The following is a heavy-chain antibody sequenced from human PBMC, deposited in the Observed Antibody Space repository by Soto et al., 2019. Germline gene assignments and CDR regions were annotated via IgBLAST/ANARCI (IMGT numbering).Heavy chain of an antibody. Sequence: EVQLVESGGVLVQPGGSLRLSCAASGFTFSSYDMHWVRQATGKGLEWVSAIGTAGDTYYPGSVKGRFTISRENAKNSLYLQMNSLRAEDTAVYYCARGPYYYDSSGLDYWGQGTLVTVSS. J-gene: IGHJ4*02. D-gene: IGHD3-22*01. V-gene: IGHV3-13*01. CDR2: IGTAGDT. CDR3: ARGPYYYDSSGLDY. CDR1: GFTFSSYD.